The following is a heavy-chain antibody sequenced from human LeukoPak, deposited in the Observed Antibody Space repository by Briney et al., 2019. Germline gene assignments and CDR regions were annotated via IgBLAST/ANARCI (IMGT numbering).Heavy chain of an antibody. CDR3: ARGLWLTY. CDR2: IYSSGST. CDR1: GGAISSGPYY. D-gene: IGHD5-18*01. J-gene: IGHJ4*02. Sequence: SETLSLTCSVSGGAISSGPYYWNWIRQPAGKGLEWIGNIYSSGSTNYNPSLKNRVTISLDTSKNQFSLKLCSVTAADTAVYYCARGLWLTYWGQGTLVTVSS. V-gene: IGHV4-61*09.